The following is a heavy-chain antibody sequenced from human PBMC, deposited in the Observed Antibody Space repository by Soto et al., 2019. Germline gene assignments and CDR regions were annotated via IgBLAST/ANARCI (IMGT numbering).Heavy chain of an antibody. CDR3: SRGILV. V-gene: IGHV4-31*03. J-gene: IGHJ4*02. D-gene: IGHD2-15*01. CDR2: ISYGGTT. Sequence: QVQLQESGPGLVKPSQTLSLTCTVSGGSMNSGGYGWSWIRQHPGEGLEWIGCISYGGTTSYNPSLKSRVIISVDTSKNQFSLKLTSVTAADTAVYYCSRGILVWGQGTLITVSS. CDR1: GGSMNSGGYG.